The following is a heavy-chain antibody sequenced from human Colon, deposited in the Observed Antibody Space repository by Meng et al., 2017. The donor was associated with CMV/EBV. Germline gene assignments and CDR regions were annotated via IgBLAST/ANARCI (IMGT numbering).Heavy chain of an antibody. J-gene: IGHJ4*02. CDR2: ISTYNGNT. CDR1: GDTFSSYC. V-gene: IGHV1-18*01. D-gene: IGHD5-12*01. CDR3: ARAREVGYSAYDYYDF. Sequence: GDTFSSYCNSWVRQAPGQGLEWMGWISTYNGNTDYAQKLQGRVTMTTDTLTSTAYMELTSLKSDDTAVFYCARAREVGYSAYDYYDFWGQGTLVTVSS.